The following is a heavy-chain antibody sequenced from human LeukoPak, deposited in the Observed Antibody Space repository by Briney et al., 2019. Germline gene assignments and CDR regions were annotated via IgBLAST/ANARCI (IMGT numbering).Heavy chain of an antibody. CDR3: ARDQRYCSSARCIDFDY. D-gene: IGHD2-2*01. Sequence: GGSLRLSCGASGFTLSNYGMHWVRQAPGKGLEWVAVTSYDETNKYYADSVKGRFTISRDNSKNTVYLQINSLRSEDTAVYYCARDQRYCSSARCIDFDYWGQGTLVTVSS. V-gene: IGHV3-30*03. CDR1: GFTLSNYG. J-gene: IGHJ4*02. CDR2: TSYDETNK.